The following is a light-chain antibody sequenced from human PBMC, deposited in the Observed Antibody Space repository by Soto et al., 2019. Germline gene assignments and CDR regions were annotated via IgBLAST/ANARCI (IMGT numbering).Light chain of an antibody. CDR2: DVT. V-gene: IGLV2-14*03. Sequence: QSALTQPASVSGSPGQSITISCTGTSSDVGGYDHVSWYQQHPGKAPKLIIYDVTVRPSGISPRFSGSKSDNTASLAVSGLQPEDEADYYCSSYTNKDTLVFVGGTKLTVL. J-gene: IGLJ3*02. CDR1: SSDVGGYDH. CDR3: SSYTNKDTLV.